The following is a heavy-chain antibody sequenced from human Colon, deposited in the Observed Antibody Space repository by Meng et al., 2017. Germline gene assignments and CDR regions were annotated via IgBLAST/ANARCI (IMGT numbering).Heavy chain of an antibody. J-gene: IGHJ5*02. CDR2: IGHSGFT. Sequence: QPQLQESGPGLVKPSEALSLTGSVSGGSISTSGYYWGWLRQPPGKGLEWIGSIGHSGFTYYTPSLKSRVTVSIDTSRNQFSLWLTSVTAADTAVYYCVRSSGWVRTGFDPWGQGTLVTVSS. CDR3: VRSSGWVRTGFDP. V-gene: IGHV4-39*01. D-gene: IGHD6-19*01. CDR1: GGSISTSGYY.